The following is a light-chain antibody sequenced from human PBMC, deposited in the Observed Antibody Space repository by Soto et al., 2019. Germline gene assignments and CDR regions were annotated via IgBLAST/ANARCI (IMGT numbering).Light chain of an antibody. CDR3: QQYGSSPYT. J-gene: IGKJ2*01. CDR1: QSVSSSY. CDR2: GAS. V-gene: IGKV3-20*01. Sequence: EIVLTQSPGTLSLSPGERATLSCRASQSVSSSYLAWYQQKPGQAPRLLIYGASSRATGIPDRFSGGGSGTDFTLTISRLEPEDFAVYYCQQYGSSPYTFGQ.